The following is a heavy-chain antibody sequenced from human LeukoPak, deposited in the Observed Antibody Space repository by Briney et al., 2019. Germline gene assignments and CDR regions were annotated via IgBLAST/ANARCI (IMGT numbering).Heavy chain of an antibody. CDR3: ARHGSERQQLANWFDP. Sequence: PGGALLLSCSASGFTVSSNYMSLVRRAPGGGLEWMGFIYPGDSDTRYSPSFQGQVTISADKSISTAYLQWSSLKASDTAMYYCARHGSERQQLANWFDPWGQGTLVTVSS. J-gene: IGHJ5*02. D-gene: IGHD6-13*01. CDR1: GFTVSSNY. CDR2: IYPGDSDT. V-gene: IGHV5-51*01.